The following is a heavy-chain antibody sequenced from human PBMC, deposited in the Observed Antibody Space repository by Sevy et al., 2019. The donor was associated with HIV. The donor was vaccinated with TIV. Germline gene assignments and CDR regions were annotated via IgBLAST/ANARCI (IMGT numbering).Heavy chain of an antibody. V-gene: IGHV4-39*01. CDR3: ARFVGYYYYMDV. J-gene: IGHJ6*03. CDR1: DGSISTTSYY. Sequence: SETLSLTCTVSDGSISTTSYYGGWIRQPPGKGLEWIGSIYYTGDTYYYPSLWSRVTISVDMSKNQLSLKLSSVTAADTAIYYCARFVGYYYYMDVWGKGTTVTVSS. D-gene: IGHD2-21*01. CDR2: IYYTGDT.